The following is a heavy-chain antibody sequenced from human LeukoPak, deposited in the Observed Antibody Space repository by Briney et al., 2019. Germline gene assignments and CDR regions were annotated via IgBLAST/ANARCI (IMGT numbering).Heavy chain of an antibody. V-gene: IGHV4-39*01. J-gene: IGHJ4*02. CDR2: IYYSGST. D-gene: IGHD3-10*01. CDR3: ASFYGSGSYYPKPDY. CDR1: GGSISSSSHY. Sequence: SETLSLTCTVSGGSISSSSHYWGWLRQPPGKGLEWIGSIYYSGSTYHNPSLKSRVTISVDKSKNQFSLKLSSVTAADTAVYYCASFYGSGSYYPKPDYWGQGTLVTVSS.